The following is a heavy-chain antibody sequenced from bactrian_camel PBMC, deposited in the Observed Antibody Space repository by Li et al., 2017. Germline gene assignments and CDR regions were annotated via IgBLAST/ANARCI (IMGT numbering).Heavy chain of an antibody. CDR2: IYTGGGST. Sequence: VQLVESGGGLVQPGGSLRLSCVVSGWTFSNYYMNWVRQAPGKGLEWVSSIYTGGGSTYYADSVKGRFTISKDNAKNTLYLQVNSLKSEDTALYYCATGGWYGGYSFWGQGTQVTVS. D-gene: IGHD6*01. V-gene: IGHV3-2*01. J-gene: IGHJ4*01. CDR1: GWTFSNYY. CDR3: ATGGWYGGYSF.